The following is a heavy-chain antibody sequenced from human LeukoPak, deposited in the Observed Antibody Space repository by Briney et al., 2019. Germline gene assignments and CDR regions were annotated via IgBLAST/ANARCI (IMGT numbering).Heavy chain of an antibody. V-gene: IGHV1-18*01. J-gene: IGHJ4*02. CDR2: ISGYSGNT. D-gene: IGHD5-18*01. CDR1: GYTFTNFG. CDR3: ATVLPFEYSYGYYFDY. Sequence: ASVKVSCKASGYTFTNFGITWVRQAPGQGLEWMGWISGYSGNTEYAQKLQGRVTMTTDTSTSTAYMELRGLRSDDTAVYYCATVLPFEYSYGYYFDYWGQGTLVTVSS.